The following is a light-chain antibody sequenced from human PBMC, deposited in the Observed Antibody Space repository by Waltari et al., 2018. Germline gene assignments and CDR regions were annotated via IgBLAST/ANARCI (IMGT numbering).Light chain of an antibody. CDR2: GKN. CDR3: NSRDSNNNRVF. Sequence: SSELTQDLAVSVALGQPVSITCRGDSLRRYYASLFQQKQRQAPLLVIYGKNSRPSGIPDRFSGSSSGNTASLTITGAQAEDEADYYCNSRDSNNNRVFFGGGTKLTVL. CDR1: SLRRYY. V-gene: IGLV3-19*01. J-gene: IGLJ2*01.